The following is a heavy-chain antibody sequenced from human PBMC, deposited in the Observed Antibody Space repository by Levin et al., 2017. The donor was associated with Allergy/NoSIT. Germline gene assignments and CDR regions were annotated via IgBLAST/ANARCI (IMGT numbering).Heavy chain of an antibody. J-gene: IGHJ5*02. CDR1: GFTFSSYA. CDR2: ISGSGGST. CDR3: AKDLFQRGYCSSTSCYVVDWFDP. Sequence: ASVKVSCAASGFTFSSYAMSWVRQAPGKGLEWVSAISGSGGSTYYADSVKGRFTISRDNSKNTLYLQMNSLRAEDTAVYYCAKDLFQRGYCSSTSCYVVDWFDPWGQGTLVTVSS. D-gene: IGHD2-2*01. V-gene: IGHV3-23*01.